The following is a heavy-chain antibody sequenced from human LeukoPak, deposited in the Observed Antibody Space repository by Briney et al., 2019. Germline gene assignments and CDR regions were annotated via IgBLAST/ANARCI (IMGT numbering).Heavy chain of an antibody. V-gene: IGHV4-61*08. CDR2: IYHSGST. Sequence: SETLSLTCAVSGGSISSSGNSWSWIRQPPGKGLEWIGYIYHSGSTNYNPSLKSRVTISVDTSKNQFSLKLSSLTAADTAVYYCARRLSGNSDTFDMWGQGTMVIVSS. CDR1: GGSISSSGNS. D-gene: IGHD2/OR15-2a*01. J-gene: IGHJ3*02. CDR3: ARRLSGNSDTFDM.